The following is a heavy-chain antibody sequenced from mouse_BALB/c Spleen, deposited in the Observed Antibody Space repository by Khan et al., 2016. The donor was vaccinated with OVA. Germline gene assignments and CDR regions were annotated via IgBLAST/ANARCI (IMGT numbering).Heavy chain of an antibody. CDR3: ARSIMAN. J-gene: IGHJ2*01. CDR1: GYSITSDYA. Sequence: EVKLLESGPGLVKPSQSLSPTSTVTGYSITSDYAWNWIRQFPGNKLEWMGYISYSGSTSYNPSLKSRISITRDTSKNQFFLQLNSVTTEDTATYYCARSIMANWGQGTTLTVSS. V-gene: IGHV3-2*02. CDR2: ISYSGST.